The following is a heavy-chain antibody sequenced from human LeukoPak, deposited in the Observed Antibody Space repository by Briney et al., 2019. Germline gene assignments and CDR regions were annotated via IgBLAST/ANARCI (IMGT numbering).Heavy chain of an antibody. J-gene: IGHJ4*02. CDR3: ATAPTGSGYPFDY. V-gene: IGHV1-24*01. CDR2: FDPEDGET. Sequence: ASVKVSCKVSGYTLTELSMHWVRQAPGKEREWMGGFDPEDGETIYAQKFQGRATMTEDTSTDTAYMELSSLRSEDTAVYYCATAPTGSGYPFDYWGQGTLVTVSS. D-gene: IGHD3-22*01. CDR1: GYTLTELS.